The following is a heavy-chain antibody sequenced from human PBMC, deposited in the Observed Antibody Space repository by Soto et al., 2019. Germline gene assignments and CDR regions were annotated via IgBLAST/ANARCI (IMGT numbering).Heavy chain of an antibody. D-gene: IGHD3-10*01. CDR2: INHSGST. CDR3: ARNYYYGSGSYYIRPIRFDY. CDR1: GGSFSGYY. Sequence: QVQLQQWGAGLLKPSETLSLTCAVYGGSFSGYYWSWIRQPPGKGLEWIGEINHSGSTNYNPSLKSRVTISVDTSKYQFSLKLSSVTAADTAVYYCARNYYYGSGSYYIRPIRFDYWGQGTLVTVSS. J-gene: IGHJ4*02. V-gene: IGHV4-34*01.